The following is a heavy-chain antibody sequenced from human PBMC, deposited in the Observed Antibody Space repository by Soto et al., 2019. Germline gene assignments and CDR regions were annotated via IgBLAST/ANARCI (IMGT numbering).Heavy chain of an antibody. CDR3: ARDRYSYDSRAYQGVDWYFDL. J-gene: IGHJ2*01. CDR1: GFTFNNYG. D-gene: IGHD3-22*01. CDR2: IWYDGSHE. V-gene: IGHV3-33*01. Sequence: XGSLRLSCAASGFTFNNYGMHWVPQAPGKGLERVAVIWYDGSHESYADSVKGRFTISRDNSKNTLYLQMNSLRAEDTAVYYCARDRYSYDSRAYQGVDWYFDLWGRGTLVTVSS.